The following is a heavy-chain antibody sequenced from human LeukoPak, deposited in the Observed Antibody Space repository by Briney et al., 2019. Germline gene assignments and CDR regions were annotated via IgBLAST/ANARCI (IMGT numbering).Heavy chain of an antibody. CDR2: IKSKTDGGTT. D-gene: IGHD2-8*01. CDR3: TTDVLMVCADHPDY. V-gene: IGHV3-15*01. Sequence: GGSLRLSCAASGFTFSNAWMSWVRQAPGKGLEWVGRIKSKTDGGTTDYAAPVKGRFTISRDDSKNTLYLQMNSLKTEDTAVYYCTTDVLMVCADHPDYWGQGTLVTVSS. J-gene: IGHJ4*02. CDR1: GFTFSNAW.